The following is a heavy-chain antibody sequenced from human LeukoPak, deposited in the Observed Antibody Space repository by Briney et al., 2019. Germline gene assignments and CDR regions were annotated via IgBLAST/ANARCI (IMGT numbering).Heavy chain of an antibody. CDR3: ARPYCSSTSCYRYYFDY. CDR1: GGSINSGGYY. V-gene: IGHV4-30-2*01. Sequence: SQTLSLTCTVSGGSINSGGYYWSWIRQPPGKGLEWIGYIYHSGSTYYNPSLKGRVTISVDRSKNQFSLKLSSVTAADTAVYYCARPYCSSTSCYRYYFDYWGQGTLVTVSS. D-gene: IGHD2-2*02. CDR2: IYHSGST. J-gene: IGHJ4*02.